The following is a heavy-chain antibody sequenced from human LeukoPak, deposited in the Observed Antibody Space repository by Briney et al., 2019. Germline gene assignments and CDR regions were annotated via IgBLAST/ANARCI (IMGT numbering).Heavy chain of an antibody. Sequence: PGGSLRLSCAASGFTFSSYGMHWVRQAPGKGLEWVAVIWYDGSNKYYADSVKGRFTISRDNSKNTLYLQMNSLRAEDTAVYYYAREYGDFAFDYWGQGTLVTVSS. CDR2: IWYDGSNK. CDR1: GFTFSSYG. V-gene: IGHV3-33*01. D-gene: IGHD4-17*01. CDR3: AREYGDFAFDY. J-gene: IGHJ4*02.